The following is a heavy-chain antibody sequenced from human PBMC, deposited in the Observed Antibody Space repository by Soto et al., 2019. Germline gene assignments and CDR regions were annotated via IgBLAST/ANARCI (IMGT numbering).Heavy chain of an antibody. J-gene: IGHJ6*02. D-gene: IGHD3-10*01. V-gene: IGHV3-33*01. CDR1: GCTFSSYG. Sequence: PGGSLRLSCAASGCTFSSYGIHWVRQAPGKGLEWVAVIWSDGSNKYYADSVKGRFTISRDNTKNTLYLQMNSLRAEDTAVYYCAREVLVRGIKYHAMDVWGQGTTVTVSS. CDR2: IWSDGSNK. CDR3: AREVLVRGIKYHAMDV.